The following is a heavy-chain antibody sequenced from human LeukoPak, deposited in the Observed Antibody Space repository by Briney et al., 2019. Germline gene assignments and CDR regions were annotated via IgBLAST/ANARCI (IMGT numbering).Heavy chain of an antibody. V-gene: IGHV4-39*01. J-gene: IGHJ4*02. Sequence: SETLSLTCTVSSASIISSPYFWGWIRQSPGKGLEWIGSISYSGTTYYNPSLKSRVTISVDTSKNQFSLKLNSVTAADTAVFYCAANSADYNTLGSSYKVWGQGTLVTVSS. CDR1: SASIISSPYF. CDR2: ISYSGTT. CDR3: AANSADYNTLGSSYKV. D-gene: IGHD3-10*01.